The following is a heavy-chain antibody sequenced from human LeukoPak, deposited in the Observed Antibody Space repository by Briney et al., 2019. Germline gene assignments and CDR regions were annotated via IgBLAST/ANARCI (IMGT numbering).Heavy chain of an antibody. CDR1: GFTISSYW. J-gene: IGHJ5*02. CDR3: AREIAVAGAQFDP. Sequence: GGSLRLSCEASGFTISSYWMHWVRQAPGKGLVWVSRIKSDGSDTSYADSVKGRFIISRDNAKNTLYLQMNSLRAEDTAIYYCAREIAVAGAQFDPWGQGTLVTVSS. D-gene: IGHD6-19*01. CDR2: IKSDGSDT. V-gene: IGHV3-74*01.